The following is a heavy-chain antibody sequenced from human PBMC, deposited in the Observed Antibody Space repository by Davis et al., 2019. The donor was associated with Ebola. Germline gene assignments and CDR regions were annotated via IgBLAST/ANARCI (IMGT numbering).Heavy chain of an antibody. J-gene: IGHJ6*02. CDR3: ATLHNSGWSPNV. V-gene: IGHV3-23*01. Sequence: PGRSLSLSCAASAFSPTNSAIGWIRQTPGKGLEWVSAIVVSGGSNTHYADCVKARFTLSRDNSKHTLSLQMNSLRAEDTATYYCATLHNSGWSPNVWGQGTTVAVSS. CDR2: IVVSGGSNT. D-gene: IGHD6-19*01. CDR1: AFSPTNSA.